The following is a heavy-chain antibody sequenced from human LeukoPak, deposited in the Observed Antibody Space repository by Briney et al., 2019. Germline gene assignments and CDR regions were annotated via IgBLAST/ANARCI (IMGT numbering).Heavy chain of an antibody. CDR3: ARLPKWEPFDI. J-gene: IGHJ3*02. CDR1: GFTFSIYW. CDR2: ISSSGSTI. D-gene: IGHD1-26*01. Sequence: GGSLRLSCAASGFTFSIYWMSWVRQAPGKGLEWVSYISSSGSTIYYADSVKGRFTISRDNAKNSLYLQMNSLRAEDTAVYYCARLPKWEPFDIWGQGTMVTVSS. V-gene: IGHV3-48*03.